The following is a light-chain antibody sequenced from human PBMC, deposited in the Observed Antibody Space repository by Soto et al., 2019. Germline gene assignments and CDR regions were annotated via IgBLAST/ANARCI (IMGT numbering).Light chain of an antibody. CDR2: TNT. Sequence: QSVLTQPPSASGTPGQRVTISCSGSSSNVGGNPVNWYQHVPTTAPKLLIYTNTQRPSGVPDRLSGSNSGTSASLATSCLQSEDEADYYCASWDDSLNGPVFGSGTKVTVL. J-gene: IGLJ1*01. V-gene: IGLV1-44*01. CDR3: ASWDDSLNGPV. CDR1: SSNVGGNP.